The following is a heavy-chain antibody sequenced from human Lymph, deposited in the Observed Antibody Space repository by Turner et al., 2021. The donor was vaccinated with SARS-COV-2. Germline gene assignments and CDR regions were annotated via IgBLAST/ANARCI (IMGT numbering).Heavy chain of an antibody. J-gene: IGHJ4*02. D-gene: IGHD5-12*01. CDR2: IYPGDSDT. V-gene: IGHV5-51*01. CDR3: ARLPIARGYSGYDFYYFDY. CDR1: GYSFPTYW. Sequence: EVQLVQSGAEVKKHGESLKISCTGSGYSFPTYWIGWVRQMPGKGLEWMGSIYPGDSDTRYSPSFQGQVTISADKSISTAYLQWSSLKASDTAMYYCARLPIARGYSGYDFYYFDYWGQGTLVTVSS.